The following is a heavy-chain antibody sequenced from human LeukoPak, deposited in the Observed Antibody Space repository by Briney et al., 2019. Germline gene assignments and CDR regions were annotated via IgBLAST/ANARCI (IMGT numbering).Heavy chain of an antibody. D-gene: IGHD3-16*01. V-gene: IGHV3-30*02. CDR2: IRYDGSNK. CDR1: GFTFSIYR. Sequence: GGSLRLSCAPSGFTFSIYRMHWVPPAPDKGLEWVAFIRYDGSNKYYADSVKGRFTISRDNSKNTLYMQMNSLRAEETAVYYCAKVAYTNYYYYMEVWGKGTTVTISS. CDR3: AKVAYTNYYYYMEV. J-gene: IGHJ6*03.